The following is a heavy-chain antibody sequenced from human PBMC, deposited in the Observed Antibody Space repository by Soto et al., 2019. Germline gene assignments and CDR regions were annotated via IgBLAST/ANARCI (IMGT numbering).Heavy chain of an antibody. D-gene: IGHD2-21*02. V-gene: IGHV3-30-3*01. Sequence: GGSLRLSCAASGFTFSSYAMHWVRQAPGKGLEWVAVISYDGSNKYYADSVKGRFTISRDNSKNTLYLQMNSLRAEDTAVYYCASARVAYCGGDCYPSYGMDVWGQGTTVTVSS. CDR3: ASARVAYCGGDCYPSYGMDV. CDR1: GFTFSSYA. CDR2: ISYDGSNK. J-gene: IGHJ6*02.